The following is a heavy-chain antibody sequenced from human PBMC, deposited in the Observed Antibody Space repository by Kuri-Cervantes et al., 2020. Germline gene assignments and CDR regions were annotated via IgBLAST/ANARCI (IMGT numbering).Heavy chain of an antibody. J-gene: IGHJ3*02. Sequence: GESLKISCAASGFTFSSYWMSWVRQAPGKGLEWVANIKQDGSEKYYVDSVKGRFTISRDNAKNSLYLQMNSLRAEDTAVYYCAKDNGSGSYGFGNDAFDIWGQGTMVTVSS. V-gene: IGHV3-7*01. CDR2: IKQDGSEK. CDR1: GFTFSSYW. D-gene: IGHD3-10*01. CDR3: AKDNGSGSYGFGNDAFDI.